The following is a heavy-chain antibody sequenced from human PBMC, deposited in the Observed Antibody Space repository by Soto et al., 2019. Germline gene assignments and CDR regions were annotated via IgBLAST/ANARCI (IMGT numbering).Heavy chain of an antibody. CDR2: IYYSGST. CDR3: ARRAMNCSGGSCYSGNWFDP. Sequence: SETLSLTCAVSGGSFSGYYWSWIRQPPGKGLEWIGYIYYSGSTNYNPSLKSRVTISVDTSKNQFSLKLSSVTAADTAVYYCARRAMNCSGGSCYSGNWFDPWGQGTLVTVSS. CDR1: GGSFSGYY. J-gene: IGHJ5*02. D-gene: IGHD2-15*01. V-gene: IGHV4-59*08.